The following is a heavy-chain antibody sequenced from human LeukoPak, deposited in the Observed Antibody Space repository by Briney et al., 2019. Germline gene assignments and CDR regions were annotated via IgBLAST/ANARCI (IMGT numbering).Heavy chain of an antibody. CDR3: ARLKTSYCSSTSCYNLDY. CDR1: GYTFTSYW. V-gene: IGHV5-51*01. D-gene: IGHD2-2*02. Sequence: GESLRISCQGFGYTFTSYWVAWVRQVPGKGLEWMGVIYLGDSDTRYSPSFQGQVTISADKSISTAYLQWSSLKASDTAMYYCARLKTSYCSSTSCYNLDYWGQGTLVTVSS. J-gene: IGHJ4*02. CDR2: IYLGDSDT.